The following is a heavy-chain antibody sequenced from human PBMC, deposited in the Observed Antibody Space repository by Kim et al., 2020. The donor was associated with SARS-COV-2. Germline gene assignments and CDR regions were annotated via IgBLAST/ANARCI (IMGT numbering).Heavy chain of an antibody. Sequence: GGSLRPSCAASGFTFSDYYMSWIRQPPGKGLEWVSYISSSGSTIYYADSVKGRFTISRDNAKNSLYLQMNSLRAEDTAVYYCARDRLLWFGAPWGQGTLVTVSS. CDR1: GFTFSDYY. D-gene: IGHD3-10*01. CDR2: ISSSGSTI. V-gene: IGHV3-11*04. J-gene: IGHJ5*02. CDR3: ARDRLLWFGAP.